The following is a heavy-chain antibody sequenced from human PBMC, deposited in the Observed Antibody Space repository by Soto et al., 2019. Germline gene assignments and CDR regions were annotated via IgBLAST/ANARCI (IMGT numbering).Heavy chain of an antibody. CDR1: GFTFSHYG. J-gene: IGHJ4*02. CDR3: AIWGLRSGWNEQVVDY. CDR2: IWHDGSKK. D-gene: IGHD6-19*01. V-gene: IGHV3-33*01. Sequence: QVHLVEAGGGVVQAGRSLSLSCAASGFTFSHYGMHWVRQAPGKGLEWVALIWHDGSKKYYGDSVEGRFTISRDNSKSIVFLEMNSLRVEDTGVYFCAIWGLRSGWNEQVVDYWGQGTLVSVSS.